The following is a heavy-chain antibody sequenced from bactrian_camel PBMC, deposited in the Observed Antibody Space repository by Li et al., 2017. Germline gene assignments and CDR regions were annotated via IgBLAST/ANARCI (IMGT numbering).Heavy chain of an antibody. Sequence: QLVESGGGLVQPGGSLRLSCAASGFTVSSFWMSWVRQAPGKGLEWVSTISSGGGNLFYADSVKGRFPISRDTAKNTVYLQMNSLKPEDTAVYYCVRIPEGGGWYTFAYWGQGTQVTVS. J-gene: IGHJ4*01. CDR3: VRIPEGGGWYTFAY. CDR1: GFTVSSFW. D-gene: IGHD6*01. CDR2: ISSGGGNL. V-gene: IGHV3S25*01.